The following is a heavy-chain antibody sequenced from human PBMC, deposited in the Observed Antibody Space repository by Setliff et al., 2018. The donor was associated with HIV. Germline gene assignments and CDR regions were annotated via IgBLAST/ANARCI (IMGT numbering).Heavy chain of an antibody. D-gene: IGHD6-13*01. Sequence: TFSSYAMHWVRQAPGKGLGWVAGISYDGSNKYYTDSVKGRFTISRDNSKNTLYLQMNSLRAEDSAVYYCAREVAADGTYFDYWGQGALVTVSS. CDR1: TFSSYA. J-gene: IGHJ4*01. CDR3: AREVAADGTYFDY. V-gene: IGHV3-30*04. CDR2: ISYDGSNK.